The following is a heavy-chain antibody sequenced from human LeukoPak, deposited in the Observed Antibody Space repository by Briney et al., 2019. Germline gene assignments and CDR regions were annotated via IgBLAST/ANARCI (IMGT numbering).Heavy chain of an antibody. CDR1: GYSFTSHW. CDR2: IHPGDSST. V-gene: IGHV5-51*01. D-gene: IGHD3-22*01. CDR3: ARGYDRRFYDSSGYTNWFDP. J-gene: IGHJ5*02. Sequence: GESLKISCQGSGYSFTSHWIGWVRQMPGKGLEWMGIIHPGDSSTTYSPSFQGQVTISADKSISTAYLQWSSLKASDTAMYYCARGYDRRFYDSSGYTNWFDPWGQGTLVTVSS.